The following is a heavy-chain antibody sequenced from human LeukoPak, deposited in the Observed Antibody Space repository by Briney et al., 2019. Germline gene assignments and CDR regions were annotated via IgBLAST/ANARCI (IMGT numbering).Heavy chain of an antibody. Sequence: GGSLRLSCAASVFTFSSYWMHWVRQAPGKGLVCVSRMNSDGSSTSSADSVKGRFTIPRNNAKNTLYLQMNSLRAEDTAVYYCAADLWKGNSWGQGTLVTVSS. CDR1: VFTFSSYW. V-gene: IGHV3-74*01. D-gene: IGHD1-1*01. J-gene: IGHJ4*02. CDR2: MNSDGSST. CDR3: AADLWKGNS.